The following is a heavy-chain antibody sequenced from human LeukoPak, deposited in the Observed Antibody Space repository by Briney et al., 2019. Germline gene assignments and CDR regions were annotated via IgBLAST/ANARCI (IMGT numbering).Heavy chain of an antibody. D-gene: IGHD3-22*01. CDR1: GFTVSSNY. V-gene: IGHV3-53*01. CDR3: AREFADYYDSSGYYYPTGAFDI. J-gene: IGHJ3*02. CDR2: IYSGGST. Sequence: GGSLRLSCAASGFTVSSNYMSWVRQAPGKGLEWVSVIYSGGSTYYADSVKGRFTISRDNSKNTLYLQMNSLRAEDTAVYYCAREFADYYDSSGYYYPTGAFDIWGQGTMVTVSS.